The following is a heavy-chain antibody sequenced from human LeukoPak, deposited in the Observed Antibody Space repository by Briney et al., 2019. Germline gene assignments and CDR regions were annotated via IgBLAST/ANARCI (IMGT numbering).Heavy chain of an antibody. V-gene: IGHV3-7*01. Sequence: PGGSLRLSRAASGFTFSSYWMNWVRQAPGKGLEWVANIKQDGSEKYYVDSVKGRFTTSRDNAKNSLYLQMDGLRAEDTAVYYCARSRYDDYWGQGTLVTVSS. D-gene: IGHD2-15*01. J-gene: IGHJ4*02. CDR2: IKQDGSEK. CDR1: GFTFSSYW. CDR3: ARSRYDDY.